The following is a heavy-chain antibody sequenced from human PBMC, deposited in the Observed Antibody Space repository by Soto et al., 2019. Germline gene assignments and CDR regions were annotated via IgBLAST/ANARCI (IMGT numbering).Heavy chain of an antibody. CDR1: GFTFSSYA. CDR3: AKAKELVPAIARCFDS. Sequence: GGSLRLSCAASGFTFSSYAMNWVRQAPGKGLEWVSIISGSGDTTYYADSVKGRFTISRDNFKNTLYLQMNSLRAEDTATYYCAKAKELVPAIARCFDSWGQGTLVTVSS. J-gene: IGHJ4*02. D-gene: IGHD2-2*01. CDR2: ISGSGDTT. V-gene: IGHV3-23*01.